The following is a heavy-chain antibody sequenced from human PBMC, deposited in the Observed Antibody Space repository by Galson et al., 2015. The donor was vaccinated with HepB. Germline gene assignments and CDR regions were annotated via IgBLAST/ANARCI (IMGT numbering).Heavy chain of an antibody. V-gene: IGHV4-34*01. D-gene: IGHD3-16*02. Sequence: QSGAEVKKPGESLRISCKGSGYSFISYWITWVRQPPGKGLEWIGEINHSGSTNYNPTLKSRVTISVDTSKNQFSLKLSSVTAADTAVYYCARYSWDYYDYVWGSYRYTPFDYWGQGTLVTVSS. CDR1: GYSFISYW. J-gene: IGHJ4*02. CDR3: ARYSWDYYDYVWGSYRYTPFDY. CDR2: INHSGST.